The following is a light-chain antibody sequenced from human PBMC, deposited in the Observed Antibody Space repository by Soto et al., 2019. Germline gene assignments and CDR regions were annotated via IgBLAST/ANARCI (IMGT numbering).Light chain of an antibody. CDR3: QSYDGTLSGSYV. CDR2: GTT. CDR1: SSNIGAGYD. J-gene: IGLJ1*01. V-gene: IGLV1-40*01. Sequence: QYVLTQPPSVSVAPGQRVTISCTGSSSNIGAGYDVHWYQQLPGTAPKLIIYGTTNRPSGVPDRFSGSKSGTSASLAITGLQAEDEADYYCQSYDGTLSGSYVFGIGTKGTV.